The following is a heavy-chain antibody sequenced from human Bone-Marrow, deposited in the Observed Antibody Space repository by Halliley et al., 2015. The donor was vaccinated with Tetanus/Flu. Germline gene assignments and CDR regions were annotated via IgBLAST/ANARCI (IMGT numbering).Heavy chain of an antibody. CDR2: VSHSGST. CDR1: GGSISGYH. CDR3: ARIRGPFLFYC. Sequence: TLSLTCTVSGGSISGYHWSWVRQAPGKTLEWIGSVSHSGSTNYNPSLGRRVTMSVDTSKSQFSLRMNSMTAADTGTYYCARIRGPFLFYCWGQGSLVIVSS. V-gene: IGHV4-59*01. J-gene: IGHJ4*02.